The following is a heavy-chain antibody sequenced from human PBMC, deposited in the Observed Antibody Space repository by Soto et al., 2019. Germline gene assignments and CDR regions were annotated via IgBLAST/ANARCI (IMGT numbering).Heavy chain of an antibody. J-gene: IGHJ5*02. D-gene: IGHD3-3*01. CDR2: ISSSSSYI. CDR3: ASITIFGVAPFDP. CDR1: GFTFSSYS. V-gene: IGHV3-21*01. Sequence: PGGSLRLSCAASGFTFSSYSMNWVRQAPGKGLEWVSSISSSSSYIYYADSVKGRFTISGDNAKNSLYLQMNSLRAEDTAVYYCASITIFGVAPFDPWGQGTLVTVSS.